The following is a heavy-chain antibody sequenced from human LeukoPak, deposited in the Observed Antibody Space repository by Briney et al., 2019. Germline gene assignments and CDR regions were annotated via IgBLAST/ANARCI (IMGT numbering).Heavy chain of an antibody. CDR2: IVVGSGNT. Sequence: GASVKVSCKASGFTFTSSAMQWVRQARGQGLEWIGWIVVGSGNTNYAQKFQERVTITRDMSTSTAYMELSSLRSEDTAVYYCAAEAVAGRSAFDIWGQGTMVTVSS. J-gene: IGHJ3*02. CDR3: AAEAVAGRSAFDI. CDR1: GFTFTSSA. V-gene: IGHV1-58*02. D-gene: IGHD6-19*01.